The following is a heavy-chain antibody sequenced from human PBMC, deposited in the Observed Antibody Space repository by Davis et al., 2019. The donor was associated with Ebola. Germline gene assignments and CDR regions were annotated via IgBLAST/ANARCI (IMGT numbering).Heavy chain of an antibody. J-gene: IGHJ4*02. CDR1: GFTFSTYT. D-gene: IGHD3-10*01. CDR2: ISSGGSTI. CDR3: ARVPLWFGELLTYYFDY. V-gene: IGHV3-48*04. Sequence: PGGSLRLSCAASGFTFSTYTMNWVRQAPGKGLEWVSYISSGGSTIYYADSVKGRFTISRDNAKNSLYLQMNSLRAEDTAVHYCARVPLWFGELLTYYFDYWGQGTLVTVSS.